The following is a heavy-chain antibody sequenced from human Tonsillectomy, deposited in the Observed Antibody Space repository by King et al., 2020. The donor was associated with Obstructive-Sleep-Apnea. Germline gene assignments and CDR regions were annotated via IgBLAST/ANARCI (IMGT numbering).Heavy chain of an antibody. CDR2: ISYDGSDK. CDR1: GFTFNRCA. V-gene: IGHV3-30*04. J-gene: IGHJ6*02. CDR3: ARGGPTYYYYAMDV. Sequence: VQLVESGGGVVQPGRSLRLSCAASGFTFNRCAMHWVRQAPGKGLEWVALISYDGSDKYYADSLKGRFTISRDNSKDTLYLQMNSLRAEGTALYYCARGGPTYYYYAMDVWGQGTTVTVSS. D-gene: IGHD1-26*01.